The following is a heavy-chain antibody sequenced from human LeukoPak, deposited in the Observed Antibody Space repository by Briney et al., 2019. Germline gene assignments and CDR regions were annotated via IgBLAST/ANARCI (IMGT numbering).Heavy chain of an antibody. V-gene: IGHV3-7*01. J-gene: IGHJ4*02. CDR3: VRDQFFSFDY. Sequence: GGSLRLSCAASGFMFSSNWMSWVRLAPGKGLEWVANIKEDGTETYYVDSVKGRFTISRDNAKNSLYLQMNSLRDEDTAVYYCVRDQFFSFDYWGQGTLVTVSS. D-gene: IGHD3-3*01. CDR2: IKEDGTET. CDR1: GFMFSSNW.